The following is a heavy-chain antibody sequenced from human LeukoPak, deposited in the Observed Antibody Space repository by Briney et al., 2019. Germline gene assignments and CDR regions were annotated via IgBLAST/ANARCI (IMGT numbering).Heavy chain of an antibody. CDR3: ARSITIFGVVIARDCYMDV. J-gene: IGHJ6*03. CDR1: GGSFSGYY. D-gene: IGHD3-3*01. V-gene: IGHV4-34*01. CDR2: INHSGST. Sequence: PSETLSLTCAVYGGSFSGYYWSWIRQPPGKGLEWIGEINHSGSTNYNPSLKSRVTISVDTSKNQFSLELSSVTAADTAVYYCARSITIFGVVIARDCYMDVWGKGTTVTVSS.